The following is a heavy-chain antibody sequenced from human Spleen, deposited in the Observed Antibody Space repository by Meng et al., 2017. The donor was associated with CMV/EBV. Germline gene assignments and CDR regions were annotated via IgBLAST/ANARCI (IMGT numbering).Heavy chain of an antibody. CDR1: GFTFDNYA. CDR3: AKDSNYGNAFDI. J-gene: IGHJ3*02. CDR2: INWNSRRI. V-gene: IGHV3-9*01. D-gene: IGHD4-11*01. Sequence: SLKISCAASGFTFDNYAMHWVRQAPGKGLEWVSNINWNSRRIAYADSVKGRFTISRDNAKNSLYLQMNSLRAEDTAFYYCAKDSNYGNAFDIWGQGTMVTVSS.